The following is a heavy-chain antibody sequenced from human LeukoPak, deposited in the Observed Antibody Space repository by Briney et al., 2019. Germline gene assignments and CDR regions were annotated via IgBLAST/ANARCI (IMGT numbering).Heavy chain of an antibody. D-gene: IGHD6-19*01. CDR2: ISAYNGNT. Sequence: KVSCKASGYTFTSYGFSWVRQAPGQGLEWMGWISAYNGNTNYAQKLQGRVTMTTDTSTSTAYMELRSLRSDDTAVYYCARDAVAGDPATTQSDYWGQGTLLTVYS. CDR3: ARDAVAGDPATTQSDY. V-gene: IGHV1-18*01. J-gene: IGHJ4*02. CDR1: GYTFTSYG.